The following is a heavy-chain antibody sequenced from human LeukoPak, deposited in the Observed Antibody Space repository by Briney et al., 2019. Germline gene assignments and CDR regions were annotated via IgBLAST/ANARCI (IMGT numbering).Heavy chain of an antibody. CDR2: IYSSGST. J-gene: IGHJ6*03. CDR3: AKVCSYYYYMDV. CDR1: GASVSGSPYY. Sequence: SETLSLTCTVSGASVSGSPYYWGWIRQPPGKGLEWIGSIYSSGSTYYNTSLQSRVTISIETSKNQISLRLKSVTAADTAMYYCAKVCSYYYYMDVWGKGTTVTVSS. D-gene: IGHD2-21*01. V-gene: IGHV4-39*01.